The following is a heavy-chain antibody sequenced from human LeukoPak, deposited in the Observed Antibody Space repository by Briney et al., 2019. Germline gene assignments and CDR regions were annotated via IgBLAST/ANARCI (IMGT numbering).Heavy chain of an antibody. CDR3: ARSGVTLWFGESPPSDY. V-gene: IGHV4-59*08. J-gene: IGHJ4*02. Sequence: SETLSLTCTVSGGSISSYYWSWIRQPPGKGLEWIGYIYYSGSTNYNPSLKSRVTISVDTSKNQFSLKLSSVTAADTAVYYCARSGVTLWFGESPPSDYWGQGTLVTVSS. D-gene: IGHD3-10*01. CDR2: IYYSGST. CDR1: GGSISSYY.